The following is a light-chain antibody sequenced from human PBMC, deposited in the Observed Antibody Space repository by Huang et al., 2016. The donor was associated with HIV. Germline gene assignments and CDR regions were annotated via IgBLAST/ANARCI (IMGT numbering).Light chain of an antibody. CDR2: DTS. Sequence: IVLTQSPATLSWYPGERVTLSCRASQSVGKYIAWYQQHPGQSPKLLIYDTSTRATGTPVRFSGSGSGTDFTLTISSLESEDFAVYYCQQRSSGVTFGGGTKV. J-gene: IGKJ4*01. CDR3: QQRSSGVT. V-gene: IGKV3-11*01. CDR1: QSVGKY.